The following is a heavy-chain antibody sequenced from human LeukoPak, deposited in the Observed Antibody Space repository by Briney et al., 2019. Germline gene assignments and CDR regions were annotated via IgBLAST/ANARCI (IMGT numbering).Heavy chain of an antibody. Sequence: MASETLSLTCTVSGGSITSYYWSWIRQPAGKGLEWIGRIYVTESTTYNPSLKSRVTISIDTSKNQFSLKLTSVTAADTAVYYCARQTGSGLFILPGGQGTLVTVSS. CDR1: GGSITSYY. D-gene: IGHD3/OR15-3a*01. CDR2: IYVTEST. CDR3: ARQTGSGLFILP. V-gene: IGHV4-4*07. J-gene: IGHJ4*02.